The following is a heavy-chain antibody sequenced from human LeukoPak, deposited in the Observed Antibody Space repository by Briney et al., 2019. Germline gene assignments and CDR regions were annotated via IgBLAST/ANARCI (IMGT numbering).Heavy chain of an antibody. D-gene: IGHD3-22*01. J-gene: IGHJ3*01. V-gene: IGHV3-7*03. Sequence: GGSLRLSCAASGFTFSSYWMSWVRQAPGKGLEWVANIKQDGSEKYYVDSVKGRFTISRDNAKNSLYLQVNSLRAEDTAVYYCARRFSYDISGYYGDGFDFWGQGTMVTVSS. CDR2: IKQDGSEK. CDR1: GFTFSSYW. CDR3: ARRFSYDISGYYGDGFDF.